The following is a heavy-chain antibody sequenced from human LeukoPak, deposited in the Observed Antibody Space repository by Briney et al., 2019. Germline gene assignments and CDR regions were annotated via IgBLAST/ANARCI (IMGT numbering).Heavy chain of an antibody. CDR1: GGSISSGSYY. CDR3: ARDLYGSGSYFDY. V-gene: IGHV4-61*02. Sequence: PSETLSLTCTVSGGSISSGSYYWSWIRQPAGKGLEWIGRIYTSGSTNYNPSLKSRVTISVDTSKNQFSLKLSSVTAADTAVYYCARDLYGSGSYFDYWGQGILVTVSS. CDR2: IYTSGST. D-gene: IGHD3-10*01. J-gene: IGHJ4*02.